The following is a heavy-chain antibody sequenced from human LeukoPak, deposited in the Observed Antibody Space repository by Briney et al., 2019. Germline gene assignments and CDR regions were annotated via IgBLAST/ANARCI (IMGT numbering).Heavy chain of an antibody. D-gene: IGHD2-2*01. V-gene: IGHV3-23*01. J-gene: IGHJ4*02. Sequence: GGSLRLSCAASGFTFSSYAMSWVRQAPGKGLEWVSAISGSGGSTYYADSVKGRFTISRDNSKNTLYLQMNSLRAEDTAVYYCVRGSSTSEEFDYRGQGTLVTVSS. CDR1: GFTFSSYA. CDR3: VRGSSTSEEFDY. CDR2: ISGSGGST.